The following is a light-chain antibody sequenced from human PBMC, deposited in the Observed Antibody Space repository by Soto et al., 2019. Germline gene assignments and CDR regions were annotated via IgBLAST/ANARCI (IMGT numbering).Light chain of an antibody. CDR1: QSVSGSY. CDR3: QQYGSSPPYT. J-gene: IGKJ2*01. CDR2: DAS. V-gene: IGKV3-20*01. Sequence: EIVLTQSPGTLSLSPGERATLSCRASQSVSGSYLAWYQQKPGQAPRLLIYDASNRATGIPDNFSGSGSGTDFTLTISRLEPEDFAVYYCQQYGSSPPYTFGQGTKLEIK.